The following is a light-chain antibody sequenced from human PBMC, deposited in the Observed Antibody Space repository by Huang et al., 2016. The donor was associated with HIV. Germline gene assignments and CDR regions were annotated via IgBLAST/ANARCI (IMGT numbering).Light chain of an antibody. CDR3: QQYSSYST. V-gene: IGKV1-5*03. J-gene: IGKJ2*01. CDR2: KAS. CDR1: QCISSW. Sequence: DIQMTQSPSTLSASVGDRVTITCRASQCISSWLAWYQQKPGKAPKLLIYKASSLQSGMPTRFSGRRSGTEFTLTITSLQPDDSATYYCQQYSSYSTFGQGTKLQIK.